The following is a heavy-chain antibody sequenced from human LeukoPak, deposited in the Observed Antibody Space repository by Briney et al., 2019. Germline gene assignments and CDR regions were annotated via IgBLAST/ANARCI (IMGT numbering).Heavy chain of an antibody. Sequence: GSLRLSCAASGFTFDDYAMHWVRQAPGKGLEWVSLISGDGGSTYYADSVKGRFTISRDNSKNSLYLRMNSLRTEDTALYYCAKGQGSLYYYDSSGYPENYFDYWGQGTLVTVSS. V-gene: IGHV3-43*02. CDR1: GFTFDDYA. J-gene: IGHJ4*02. CDR2: ISGDGGST. D-gene: IGHD3-22*01. CDR3: AKGQGSLYYYDSSGYPENYFDY.